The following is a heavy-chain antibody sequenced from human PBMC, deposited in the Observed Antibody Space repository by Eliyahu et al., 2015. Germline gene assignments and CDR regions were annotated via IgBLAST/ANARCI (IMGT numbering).Heavy chain of an antibody. J-gene: IGHJ4*02. CDR1: GFTFSXYA. CDR3: AKDRRRHDYGEYDY. CDR2: ISGSGGST. V-gene: IGHV3-23*01. Sequence: EVQLLESGGGLVQPGGSLRLSCAASGFTFSXYAMXWVRQAPGKGLEWVSAISGSGGSTYYADSVKGRFTISRDNSKNTLYLQMNSLRAEDTAVYYCAKDRRRHDYGEYDYWGQGTLVTVSS. D-gene: IGHD4-17*01.